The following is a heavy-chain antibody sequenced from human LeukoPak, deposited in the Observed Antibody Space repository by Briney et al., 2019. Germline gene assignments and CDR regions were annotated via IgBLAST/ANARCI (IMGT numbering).Heavy chain of an antibody. CDR1: GFTFSTYW. D-gene: IGHD2-2*02. CDR3: ARVYTGNRWHFDY. J-gene: IGHJ4*02. V-gene: IGHV3-7*03. CDR2: IKRDGSEK. Sequence: GGSLRLSCAASGFTFSTYWMSWVRQAPGKGLECVANIKRDGSEKYYVDSVKGRFTIFRDDTKSSLYLQMNSLRAEDTAVYFCARVYTGNRWHFDYWGQGTLVTVSS.